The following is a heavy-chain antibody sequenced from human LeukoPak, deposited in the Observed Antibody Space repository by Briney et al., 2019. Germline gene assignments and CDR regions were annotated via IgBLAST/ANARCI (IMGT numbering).Heavy chain of an antibody. V-gene: IGHV3-21*01. J-gene: IGHJ4*02. Sequence: GGSLRLSCAASGFTFSSYSMNWVRQAPGKGLEWVSSISSSSSYIYYADSVKGRFTISRDNAKNSLYLRMNSLRAEDTAVYYCAIGLDGGFLYYWGQRTLVTVSS. CDR2: ISSSSSYI. CDR3: AIGLDGGFLYY. D-gene: IGHD3-16*01. CDR1: GFTFSSYS.